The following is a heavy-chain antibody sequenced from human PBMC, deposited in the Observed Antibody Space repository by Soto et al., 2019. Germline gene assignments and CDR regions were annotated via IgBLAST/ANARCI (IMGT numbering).Heavy chain of an antibody. CDR2: ITWNSDSL. V-gene: IGHV3-9*03. CDR3: DQDLDSAPRQRSS. D-gene: IGHD1-1*01. J-gene: IGHJ5*01. Sequence: IPCVRQAPGKGLEWVSGITWNSDSLGYGDSVKGRFTISRDNAKKSLYLQMNSLRPDVMAFYYCDQDLDSAPRQRSSWG.